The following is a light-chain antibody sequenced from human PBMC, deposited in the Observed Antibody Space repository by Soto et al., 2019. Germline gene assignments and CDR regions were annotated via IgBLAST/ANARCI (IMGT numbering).Light chain of an antibody. CDR3: QSSDSRLSGSDV. J-gene: IGLJ1*01. V-gene: IGLV1-40*01. CDR2: GDS. Sequence: QAVVTQPPSVSGAPGQRVTISCTGSSSNIGAGYDVTWYQQLPGTAPKLLIFGDSNRPSGVPDRFSGSKSGTSASLAITGLQAADEADYYCQSSDSRLSGSDVFGTGTKLTVL. CDR1: SSNIGAGYD.